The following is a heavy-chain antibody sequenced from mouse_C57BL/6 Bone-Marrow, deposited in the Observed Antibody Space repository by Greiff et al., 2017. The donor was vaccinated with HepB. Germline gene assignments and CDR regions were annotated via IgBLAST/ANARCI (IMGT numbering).Heavy chain of an antibody. Sequence: QVQLQQPGAELVKPGASVKMSCKASGYTFTSYWITWVKQRPGQGLEWIGDIYPGSGSTNYNEKFKSKATLTVDTSSSTAYMQLTSLSSEDSAVYYCASHLLLRFWYFDVWGTGTTVTVSS. CDR3: ASHLLLRFWYFDV. CDR2: IYPGSGST. D-gene: IGHD1-1*01. J-gene: IGHJ1*03. CDR1: GYTFTSYW. V-gene: IGHV1-55*01.